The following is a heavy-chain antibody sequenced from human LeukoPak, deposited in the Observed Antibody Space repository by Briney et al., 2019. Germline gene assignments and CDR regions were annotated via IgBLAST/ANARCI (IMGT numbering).Heavy chain of an antibody. D-gene: IGHD5-24*01. Sequence: GGSLRLSCAASGFTFSSYEMNWVRQAPGKGLEWVAYIRQDGSDKYYVDSVKGRFTISKDNAKNSLYLQMNSLRDEDSAVYYCARANYCFDYWGQGTLVTVSS. J-gene: IGHJ4*02. CDR2: IRQDGSDK. V-gene: IGHV3-7*01. CDR3: ARANYCFDY. CDR1: GFTFSSYE.